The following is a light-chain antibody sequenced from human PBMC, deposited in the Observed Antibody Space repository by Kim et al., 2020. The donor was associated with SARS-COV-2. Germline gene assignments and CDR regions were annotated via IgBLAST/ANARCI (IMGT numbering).Light chain of an antibody. J-gene: IGLJ3*02. CDR3: QSYDSSLNGWV. CDR1: RSNIGAGYD. CDR2: ANN. V-gene: IGLV1-40*01. Sequence: QRVTISCTGNRSNIGAGYDVHWYRQLPGTAPKLLIFANNNRPSGVPDRFSGSKSGTSASLAITGLQAGDEADYFCQSYDSSLNGWVFGGGTKLTVL.